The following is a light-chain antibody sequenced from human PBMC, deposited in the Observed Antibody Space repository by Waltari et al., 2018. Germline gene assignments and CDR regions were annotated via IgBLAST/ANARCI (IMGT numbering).Light chain of an antibody. J-gene: IGLJ2*01. V-gene: IGLV2-14*01. CDR2: DDR. CDR1: SNNVGVYNS. Sequence: QSALTHPASVSGSPGQSVTIFCAGTSNNVGVYNSVSWYQEHPGQAPRVIIYDDRERPSGVSDRFSGSKSGNTASLTISGLQAEDEADYYCSSQSSNDVVLFGGGTKLTVL. CDR3: SSQSSNDVVL.